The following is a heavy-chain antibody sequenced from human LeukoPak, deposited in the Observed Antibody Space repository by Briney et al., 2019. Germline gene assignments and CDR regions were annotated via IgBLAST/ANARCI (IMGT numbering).Heavy chain of an antibody. J-gene: IGHJ3*02. CDR2: ICGSVGST. V-gene: IGHV3-23*01. CDR3: AKDPHRCSSTSCYSTHAFDI. D-gene: IGHD2-2*01. Sequence: PGGSLRLSCAASGFTFSSYAISWVCQAPGKGLEWVLAICGSVGSTYSADSVKGRFTISRDSSKNTLYLQMNSLRAEDTAVYYCAKDPHRCSSTSCYSTHAFDIWGQGTMVTVSS. CDR1: GFTFSSYA.